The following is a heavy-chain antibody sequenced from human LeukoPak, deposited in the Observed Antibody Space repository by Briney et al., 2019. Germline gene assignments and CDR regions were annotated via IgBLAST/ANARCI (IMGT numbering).Heavy chain of an antibody. Sequence: PGRSLRLSCAASGFTFSSYAMHWVRQAPGKGLEWVAVISYDGSNKYYADSVKGRFTISRDNSKNTLYPQMNSLRAEDTAVYYCARSERKRFLEWSLDYYYGMDVWGQGTTVTVSS. CDR1: GFTFSSYA. CDR2: ISYDGSNK. D-gene: IGHD3-3*01. CDR3: ARSERKRFLEWSLDYYYGMDV. V-gene: IGHV3-30-3*01. J-gene: IGHJ6*02.